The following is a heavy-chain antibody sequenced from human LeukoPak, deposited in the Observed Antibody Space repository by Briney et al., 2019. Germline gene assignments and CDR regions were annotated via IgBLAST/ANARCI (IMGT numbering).Heavy chain of an antibody. CDR2: INHSGST. D-gene: IGHD6-19*01. CDR1: GGSFSGYY. J-gene: IGHJ6*03. Sequence: EASETLSLTCAVYGGSFSGYYWSWIRQPPGKGPEWIGEINHSGSTNYNLSLKSRVTISVDKSKNQFSLKLSSVTAADTAVYYRARVTVAGYYYHYYIDVWGKGTTVAVSS. CDR3: ARVTVAGYYYHYYIDV. V-gene: IGHV4-34*01.